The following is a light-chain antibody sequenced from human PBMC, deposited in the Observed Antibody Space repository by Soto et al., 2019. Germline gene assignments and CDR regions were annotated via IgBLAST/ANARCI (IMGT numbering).Light chain of an antibody. J-gene: IGKJ2*01. CDR2: WAS. CDR3: QQYSTTPHT. Sequence: DIVLTQSPDSLAVSLGERATINCKSSQSVLYSFNSRNCLAWYQQRPGQPPKLLIYWASTRQSGVPDRFSGSGSYTDFTLTISSLQAEDVAVYYCQQYSTTPHTFGQGTKLEIK. V-gene: IGKV4-1*01. CDR1: QSVLYSFNSRNC.